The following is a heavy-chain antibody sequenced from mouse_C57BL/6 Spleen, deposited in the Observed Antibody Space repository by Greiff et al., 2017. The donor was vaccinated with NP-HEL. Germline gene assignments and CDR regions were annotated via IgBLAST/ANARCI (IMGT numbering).Heavy chain of an antibody. CDR3: ARFGLGWDVDC. J-gene: IGHJ2*01. Sequence: VQLQQSGPELVKPGASVKISCKASGYAFSSSWMNWVKQRPGKGLEWIGRIYPGDGDTNYNGKFKGKATLTADKSSSTAYMQLSSLTSEDSAVYFCARFGLGWDVDCWGQGTTLTVSS. CDR1: GYAFSSSW. V-gene: IGHV1-82*01. D-gene: IGHD4-1*01. CDR2: IYPGDGDT.